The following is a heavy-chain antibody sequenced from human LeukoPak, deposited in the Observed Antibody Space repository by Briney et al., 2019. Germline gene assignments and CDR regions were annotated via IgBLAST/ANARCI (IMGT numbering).Heavy chain of an antibody. V-gene: IGHV4-39*07. CDR1: GGSITSSSYY. CDR2: IYYTGGT. D-gene: IGHD6-19*01. Sequence: SETLSLTCSVAGGSITSSSYYWAWIRQPPEKGLEWIGSIYYTGGTNYSPSLKSRVTISVDTSKNQFSLKLSSVTAADTAVYYCASTLEFQWLVAEYFQHWGQGTLVTVSS. CDR3: ASTLEFQWLVAEYFQH. J-gene: IGHJ1*01.